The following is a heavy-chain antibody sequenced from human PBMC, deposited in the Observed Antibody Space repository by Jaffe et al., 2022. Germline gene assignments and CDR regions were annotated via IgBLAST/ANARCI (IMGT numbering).Heavy chain of an antibody. CDR1: GFTFSSYE. V-gene: IGHV3-48*03. J-gene: IGHJ4*02. CDR2: ISSSGSTI. Sequence: EVQLVESGGGLVQPGGSLRLSCAASGFTFSSYEMNWVRQAPGKGLEWVSYISSSGSTIYYADSVKGRFTISRDNAKNSLYLQMNSLRAEDTAVYYCARDYGFDCSGGSCYLGLNDYWGQGTLVTVSS. CDR3: ARDYGFDCSGGSCYLGLNDY. D-gene: IGHD2-15*01.